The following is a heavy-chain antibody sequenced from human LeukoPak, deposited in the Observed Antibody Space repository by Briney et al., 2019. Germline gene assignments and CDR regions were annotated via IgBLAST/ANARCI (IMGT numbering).Heavy chain of an antibody. V-gene: IGHV3-48*01. J-gene: IGHJ4*02. D-gene: IGHD3-9*01. CDR3: ARGADSGYSSDN. Sequence: GGSLRLSCAASGFNFNNYNMNWVRQAPGKGLEWVSYITLSSSSIYYADSVKGRFTISRDNAKNTLYLQMNSLRAEDTAVYYCARGADSGYSSDNWGQGTLVSVSS. CDR1: GFNFNNYN. CDR2: ITLSSSSI.